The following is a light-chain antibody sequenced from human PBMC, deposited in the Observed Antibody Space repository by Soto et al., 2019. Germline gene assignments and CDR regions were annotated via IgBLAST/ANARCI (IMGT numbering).Light chain of an antibody. CDR1: SSDVGGYNY. CDR3: SSYSSRTLDVV. V-gene: IGLV2-14*01. Sequence: QSVLTQPASVSGSPGQSITISCTGTSSDVGGYNYVAWYQQHPGKAPKLMIYEVSNRPSGISYRFSGSKSDNTASLTISGLQAEDEADYFCSSYSSRTLDVVFGGGTKVTVL. CDR2: EVS. J-gene: IGLJ2*01.